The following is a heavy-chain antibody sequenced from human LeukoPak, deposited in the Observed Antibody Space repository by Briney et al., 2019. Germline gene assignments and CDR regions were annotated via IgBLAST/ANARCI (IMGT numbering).Heavy chain of an antibody. CDR1: GFTFSNYA. J-gene: IGHJ3*02. CDR2: ISPSGETT. CDR3: AKSPHFESDAFDI. Sequence: PGGSLRLSCAASGFTFSNYAMGWVRQAPGKGLGWVSSISPSGETTYYADSVRGRFTISRDNSKNTLYLQMNSLRAEDTAVYYCAKSPHFESDAFDIWGQGTMVTVSS. D-gene: IGHD2/OR15-2a*01. V-gene: IGHV3-23*01.